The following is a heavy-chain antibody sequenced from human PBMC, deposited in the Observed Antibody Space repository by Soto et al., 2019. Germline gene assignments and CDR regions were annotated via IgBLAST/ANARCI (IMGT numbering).Heavy chain of an antibody. J-gene: IGHJ1*01. V-gene: IGHV3-9*01. D-gene: IGHD6-13*01. Sequence: EVQLVESGGGLVQPGRYLRLSCAASGFTFDDYAMHWVRQVPGKGLEWVSGIYWNSGSIGYADSVKGRFAISRDNAKNSLHLQMNSLRAEDTAFYYCVKDESINWYSGHFRHWGQGTLVTVSS. CDR3: VKDESINWYSGHFRH. CDR1: GFTFDDYA. CDR2: IYWNSGSI.